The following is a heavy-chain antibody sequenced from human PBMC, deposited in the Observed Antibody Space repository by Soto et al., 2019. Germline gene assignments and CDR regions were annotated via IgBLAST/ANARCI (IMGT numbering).Heavy chain of an antibody. CDR3: AKHYYGPEH. J-gene: IGHJ4*02. D-gene: IGHD3-10*01. CDR1: GFTCTNYG. Sequence: GGLMRVSCAASGFTCTNYGRTWVRQAPGKGLEWVSRISGSSGNTYYSDSVKGRFSVSRDSSKNTLYLQMSSLRAEDTAVYYCAKHYYGPEHWGQGTLVTVSS. CDR2: ISGSSGNT. V-gene: IGHV3-23*01.